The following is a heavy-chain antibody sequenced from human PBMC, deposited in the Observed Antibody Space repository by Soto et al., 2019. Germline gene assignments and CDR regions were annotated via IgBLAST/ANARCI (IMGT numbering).Heavy chain of an antibody. CDR2: ISYDGINK. J-gene: IGHJ3*01. Sequence: PGGSLRLSCAASGFTFSSYCMHWVRQAPCKGLEWVAVISYDGINKYYADSVKGRFTISRDNSKNTLYLQMNSLRAEDTAVYYCASGHRHGAFDVCGQGTMVTVSS. CDR3: ASGHRHGAFDV. CDR1: GFTFSSYC. V-gene: IGHV3-30*03.